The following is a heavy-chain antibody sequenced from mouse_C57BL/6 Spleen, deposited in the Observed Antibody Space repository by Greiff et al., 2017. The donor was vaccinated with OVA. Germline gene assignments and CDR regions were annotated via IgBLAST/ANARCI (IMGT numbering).Heavy chain of an antibody. Sequence: QVQLKESGPGLVQPSQSLSITCTVSGFSLTSYGVHWVRQSPGKGLEWLGVIWSGGSTDYNAAVISRLGISKDNSKSQVFFKMNSLQADDTAIYYCARYYGSSYLIYAMDYWGQGTSVTVSS. CDR3: ARYYGSSYLIYAMDY. CDR2: IWSGGST. V-gene: IGHV2-2*01. J-gene: IGHJ4*01. CDR1: GFSLTSYG. D-gene: IGHD1-1*01.